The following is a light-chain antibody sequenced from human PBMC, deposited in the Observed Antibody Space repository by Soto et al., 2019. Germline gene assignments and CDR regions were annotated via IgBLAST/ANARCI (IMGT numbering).Light chain of an antibody. V-gene: IGLV2-14*01. Sequence: QSALTQPASVSGSPGQAITISCTGTSSDVGSYIYVSWYQQHPGKAPKLMIYEVRNRPSGVSDRFSGSKSGKTASLTIFGLQAEDEADYYCSSYTTSTTQVFGGGTKVTVL. CDR1: SSDVGSYIY. CDR3: SSYTTSTTQV. J-gene: IGLJ2*01. CDR2: EVR.